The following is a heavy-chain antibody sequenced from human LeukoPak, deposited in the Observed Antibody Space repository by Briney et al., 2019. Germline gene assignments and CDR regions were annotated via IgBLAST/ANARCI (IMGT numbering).Heavy chain of an antibody. CDR3: AREGIAAAGYFDY. D-gene: IGHD6-13*01. CDR2: IYYSGST. CDR1: GGSVSSGSYY. J-gene: IGHJ4*02. Sequence: PSETLSLNCTVSGGSVSSGSYYWSWIRQPPGKGLEWIGYIYYSGSTKYNPSLKSRVTISVDTSKNQFSLKLSSVTAAGTAVYYCAREGIAAAGYFDYWGQGTLVTVSS. V-gene: IGHV4-61*01.